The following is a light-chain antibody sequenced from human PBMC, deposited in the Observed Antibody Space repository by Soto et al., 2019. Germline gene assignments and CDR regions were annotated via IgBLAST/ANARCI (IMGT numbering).Light chain of an antibody. CDR1: TGAVTGRYY. J-gene: IGLJ2*01. V-gene: IGLV7-43*01. CDR2: SAS. CDR3: LLYYGGAQV. Sequence: QAVVTQEPSLTVSPGGTVTLTCASSTGAVTGRYYPNWFQQRPGQAPRSLIYSASYKHSWTPARFPGSLLGGKAALTLSGVQPEDEADYYCLLYYGGAQVFGGGTQLTVL.